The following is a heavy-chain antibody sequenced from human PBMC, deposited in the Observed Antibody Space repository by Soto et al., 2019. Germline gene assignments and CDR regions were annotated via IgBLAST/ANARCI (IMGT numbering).Heavy chain of an antibody. CDR1: GFTFSSYA. CDR2: ISGSGGST. J-gene: IGHJ4*02. CDR3: TKDLGWGYSSSWYDGGYDY. D-gene: IGHD6-13*01. V-gene: IGHV3-23*01. Sequence: EVQLLESGGGLVQPGGSLRLSCAASGFTFSSYAMSWVRQAPGKGLEWVSAISGSGGSTYYADSVKGRFTISRDNSKNTLYLQMNSLRAEDSAVSYCTKDLGWGYSSSWYDGGYDYWGQGTLVTVSS.